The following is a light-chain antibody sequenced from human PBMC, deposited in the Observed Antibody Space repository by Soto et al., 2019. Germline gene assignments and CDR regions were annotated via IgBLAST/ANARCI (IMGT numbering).Light chain of an antibody. Sequence: EIVLTQSPGTLSLSPGERATLSCRASQSVSSSYLAWYQQNPGQAPRLLIYGASSRATGIPDRFSGGGPGTDFTLPISRLELEDFAVYYCQQYGSSPWTFGQGTKVDI. CDR2: GAS. CDR1: QSVSSSY. V-gene: IGKV3-20*01. CDR3: QQYGSSPWT. J-gene: IGKJ1*01.